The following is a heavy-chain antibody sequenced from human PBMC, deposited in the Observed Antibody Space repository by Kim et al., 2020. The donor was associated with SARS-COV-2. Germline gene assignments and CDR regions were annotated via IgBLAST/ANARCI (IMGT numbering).Heavy chain of an antibody. Sequence: ASVKVSCKASGYTFTMNAISWVRQAPGQGLEWMGWINTDTGNLTYAQAFTRRFVFSVDTSVTTAYLQISSLEPEDTALYYCTRVIWGTYRYTDYWGQGTLVTVSS. V-gene: IGHV7-4-1*02. D-gene: IGHD3-16*02. CDR2: INTDTGNL. CDR3: TRVIWGTYRYTDY. CDR1: GYTFTMNA. J-gene: IGHJ4*02.